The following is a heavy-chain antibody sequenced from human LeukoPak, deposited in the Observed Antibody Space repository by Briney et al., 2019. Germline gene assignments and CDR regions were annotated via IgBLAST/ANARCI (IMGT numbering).Heavy chain of an antibody. V-gene: IGHV1-18*01. D-gene: IGHD6-13*01. CDR1: GYRFTTHG. Sequence: ASVKVSCKASGYRFTTHGISWVRQAPGQGLEWLGWISGYSGKTNSAQNLQGRVTMTTDTSTSTAYMELSSLRSEDTAVYYCARDHAGIAAAGSVGDAFDIWGQGTMVTVSS. J-gene: IGHJ3*02. CDR3: ARDHAGIAAAGSVGDAFDI. CDR2: ISGYSGKT.